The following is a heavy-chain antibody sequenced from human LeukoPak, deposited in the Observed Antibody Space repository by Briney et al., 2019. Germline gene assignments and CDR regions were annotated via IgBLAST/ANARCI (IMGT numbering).Heavy chain of an antibody. CDR2: IIPIFGTA. D-gene: IGHD3-22*01. CDR1: GGTFSSYA. CDR3: ARDMDHYYDSSGYLRY. Sequence: SVKVSCKASGGTFSSYAISWVRQAPGQGLEWMGGIIPIFGTANYAQKFQGRVTITADESTSTAYMELSSLRSEDTAVYYCARDMDHYYDSSGYLRYWGQGTLVTVYS. J-gene: IGHJ4*02. V-gene: IGHV1-69*01.